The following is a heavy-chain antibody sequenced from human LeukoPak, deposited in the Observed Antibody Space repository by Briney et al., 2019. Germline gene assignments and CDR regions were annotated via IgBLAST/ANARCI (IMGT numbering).Heavy chain of an antibody. CDR3: ARDILVYAVKSGYYVGIDY. Sequence: PGGSLRLSCAASGFTFSSYWMSWVRQAPGKGLEWVANINKDGSEKYYVDSVKGRFTISRDNSKNTLYLQMNSLRAEDTAVYYCARDILVYAVKSGYYVGIDYWGQGTLVTVPS. D-gene: IGHD3-22*01. V-gene: IGHV3-7*01. J-gene: IGHJ4*02. CDR1: GFTFSSYW. CDR2: INKDGSEK.